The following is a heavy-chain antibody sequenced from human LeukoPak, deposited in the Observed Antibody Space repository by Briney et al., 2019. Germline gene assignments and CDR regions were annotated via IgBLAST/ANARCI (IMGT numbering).Heavy chain of an antibody. CDR3: AREYSSTGPGPTYYYYGMDV. Sequence: GGSLRLSCAASGFTFNNYDMHWVRQAPGKGLEWVAVISNDGSNKYYADSVKGRFTISRDNSKNTLYLQMNSLRAEDTAVYYCAREYSSTGPGPTYYYYGMDVWGQGTAVTVSS. D-gene: IGHD6-19*01. CDR2: ISNDGSNK. J-gene: IGHJ6*02. CDR1: GFTFNNYD. V-gene: IGHV3-30-3*01.